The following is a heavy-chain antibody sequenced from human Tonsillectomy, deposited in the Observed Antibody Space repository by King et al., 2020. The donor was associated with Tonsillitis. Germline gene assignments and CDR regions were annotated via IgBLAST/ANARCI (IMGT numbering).Heavy chain of an antibody. CDR3: SREDDFWSGYSN. Sequence: VQLVESGGGLVQPGRSLRLSCTGSGFTFGDYTIIWFRQAPGKGLEWVGFIRSKPYGGTTEYAASVKGRFTISRDDSKSIAYLQMNSLKTEDTAVYYCSREDDFWSGYSNWGQGTLVTVSS. V-gene: IGHV3-49*03. CDR1: GFTFGDYT. D-gene: IGHD3-3*01. CDR2: IRSKPYGGTT. J-gene: IGHJ4*02.